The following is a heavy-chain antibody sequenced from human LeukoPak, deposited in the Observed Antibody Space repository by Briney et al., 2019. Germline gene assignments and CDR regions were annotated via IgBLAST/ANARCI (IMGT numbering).Heavy chain of an antibody. CDR3: ARMEVGPHWFDP. J-gene: IGHJ5*02. CDR1: GGSFSGYY. Sequence: PSETLSLTCAVYGGSFSGYYWSWIRQPPGKGLEWIGEINHSGSTNYNPSLKSRVTISVDTSKNQFSLKLSSATAADTAVYYCARMEVGPHWFDPWGQGTLVTVSS. V-gene: IGHV4-34*01. D-gene: IGHD3-3*01. CDR2: INHSGST.